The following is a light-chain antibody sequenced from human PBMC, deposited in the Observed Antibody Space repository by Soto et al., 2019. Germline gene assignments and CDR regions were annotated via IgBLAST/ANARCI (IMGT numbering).Light chain of an antibody. V-gene: IGKV1-9*01. CDR3: QQIHTYPLT. CDR1: QDLRTY. J-gene: IGKJ4*01. CDR2: GAS. Sequence: DIQLTQSPSFLSASVGDRVTITCRARQDLRTYLGWYQQKPGKAPNVLIYGASTLQSGVPSRFSGSGSGTEFTLTITSLQPEDSATYYCQQIHTYPLTFGGGTKVEIK.